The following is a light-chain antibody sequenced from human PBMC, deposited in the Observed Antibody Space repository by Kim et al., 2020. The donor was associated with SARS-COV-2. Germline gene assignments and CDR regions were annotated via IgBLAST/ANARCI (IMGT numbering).Light chain of an antibody. CDR2: GAS. Sequence: EIVLTQSPGTLSLSPGERATLSCRASQSVSSSYLAWYQQKPGQAPRLLIYGASSRATGIPDRFSGSGSGPDFTLTISRLEPEDFAVYYCPQYGSSPLTSGGGTKVDIK. CDR3: PQYGSSPLT. J-gene: IGKJ4*01. V-gene: IGKV3-20*01. CDR1: QSVSSSY.